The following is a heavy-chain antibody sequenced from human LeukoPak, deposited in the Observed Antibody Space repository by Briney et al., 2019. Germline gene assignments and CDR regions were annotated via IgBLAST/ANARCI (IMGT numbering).Heavy chain of an antibody. CDR2: INHSGST. V-gene: IGHV4-34*01. CDR3: ARPMGATVFDI. D-gene: IGHD1-26*01. Sequence: PSETLSLTRAVYGGSFSGYYWSWIRQPPGKGLEWIGEINHSGSTNYNPSLKSRVTISVDTSKNQFSLKLSSVTAADTAVYYCARPMGATVFDIWGQGTMATVSS. CDR1: GGSFSGYY. J-gene: IGHJ3*02.